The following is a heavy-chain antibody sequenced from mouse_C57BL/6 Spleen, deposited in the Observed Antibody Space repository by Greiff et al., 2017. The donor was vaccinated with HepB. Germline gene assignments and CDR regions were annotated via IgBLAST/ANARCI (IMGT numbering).Heavy chain of an antibody. D-gene: IGHD2-3*01. J-gene: IGHJ3*01. CDR1: GYTFTSYW. Sequence: VQLQQSGAELAKPGASVKLSCKASGYTFTSYWLHWVKQRPGQGLEWIGYINPSSGYTKYNQKFKDKATLNADKSSSEAYMQLSSLTYEDSAVYYCARGYDGYYGYWGQGTLVTVSA. CDR3: ARGYDGYYGY. CDR2: INPSSGYT. V-gene: IGHV1-7*01.